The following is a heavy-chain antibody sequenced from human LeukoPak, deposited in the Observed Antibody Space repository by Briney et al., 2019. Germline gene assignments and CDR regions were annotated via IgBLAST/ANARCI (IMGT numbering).Heavy chain of an antibody. J-gene: IGHJ4*02. V-gene: IGHV3-23*01. Sequence: GGSLRLSCAASGFTFSSYAMSWVRQAPGKGLEWVSAISANDDSTYYADSVKGRFTISRDNSKNTLYLKMDILRAEDWAVYYGAKYFEILTGSLPQAHDYWGQGTLVSVSS. CDR1: GFTFSSYA. D-gene: IGHD3-9*01. CDR3: AKYFEILTGSLPQAHDY. CDR2: ISANDDST.